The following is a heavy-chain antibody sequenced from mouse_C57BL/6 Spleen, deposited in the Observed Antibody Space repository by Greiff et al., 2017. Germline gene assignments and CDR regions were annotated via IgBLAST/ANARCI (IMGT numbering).Heavy chain of an antibody. J-gene: IGHJ1*03. V-gene: IGHV1-82*01. CDR2: IYPGDGDT. Sequence: QVQLQQSGPELVKPGASVKISCKASGYAFSSSWMNWVKQRPGKGLEWIGRIYPGDGDTNYNGKFKGKATLTADKSSSTAYMQLSSLTSEDSAVYFCALYYSNRDWYFDVWGTGTTVTVSS. CDR3: ALYYSNRDWYFDV. D-gene: IGHD2-5*01. CDR1: GYAFSSSW.